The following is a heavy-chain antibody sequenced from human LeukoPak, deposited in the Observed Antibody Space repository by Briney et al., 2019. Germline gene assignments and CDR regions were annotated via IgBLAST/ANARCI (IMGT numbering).Heavy chain of an antibody. CDR1: GFTFSSYS. Sequence: GGSLRLSCAASGFTFSSYSMNWVRQAPGKGLEWVSSISSSSSYIYYADSVKGRFTISRDNAKNSLHLQMNSLRAEDTAVYYCARGVLYDSSGYYDHWGQGTLVTVSS. V-gene: IGHV3-21*01. CDR3: ARGVLYDSSGYYDH. CDR2: ISSSSSYI. J-gene: IGHJ5*02. D-gene: IGHD3-22*01.